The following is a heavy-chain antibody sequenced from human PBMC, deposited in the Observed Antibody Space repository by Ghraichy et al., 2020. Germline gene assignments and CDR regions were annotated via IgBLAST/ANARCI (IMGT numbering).Heavy chain of an antibody. CDR1: GFTFSSYA. D-gene: IGHD3-10*01. Sequence: GESLNISCAASGFTFSSYAMSWVRQAPGKGLEWVSAISGSGGSTYYADSVKGRFTISRDNSKNTLYLQMNSLRAEDTAVYYCAKDLPRSTVLLWFGENYYYGMDVWGQGTTVTVSS. CDR2: ISGSGGST. V-gene: IGHV3-23*01. CDR3: AKDLPRSTVLLWFGENYYYGMDV. J-gene: IGHJ6*02.